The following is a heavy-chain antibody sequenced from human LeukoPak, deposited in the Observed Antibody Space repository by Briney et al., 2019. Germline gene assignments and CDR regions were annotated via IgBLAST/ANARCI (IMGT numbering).Heavy chain of an antibody. D-gene: IGHD1-1*01. CDR2: ISAYNCNT. V-gene: IGHV1-18*01. Sequence: ASVKVSCKASGYTFTSYGISWVRQAPGQGLEWMGWISAYNCNTNYAQKLQGRVTMTTDTSTSTAYMELRSLRSDDTAVYYCARDGESGYYWGSAFYWYFDLWGRGTLVTVSS. J-gene: IGHJ2*01. CDR3: ARDGESGYYWGSAFYWYFDL. CDR1: GYTFTSYG.